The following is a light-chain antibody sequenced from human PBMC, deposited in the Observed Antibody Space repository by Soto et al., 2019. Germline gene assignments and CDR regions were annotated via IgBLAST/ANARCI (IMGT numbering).Light chain of an antibody. CDR3: CSFALRSTLI. V-gene: IGLV2-23*01. CDR2: EGT. J-gene: IGLJ2*01. Sequence: QSALTQPASVSGSPGQSITVSCTGINSDVGIYNLVSWYQHHPGKAPKLVIYEGTKRPSGVSSRFSGSKSGNTASLTISGLQAEDEGDYYCCSFALRSTLIFGGGTKLTVL. CDR1: NSDVGIYNL.